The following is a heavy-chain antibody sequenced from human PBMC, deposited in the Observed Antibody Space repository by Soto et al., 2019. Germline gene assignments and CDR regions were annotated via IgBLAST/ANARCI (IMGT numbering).Heavy chain of an antibody. CDR2: ISSSGSTI. J-gene: IGHJ4*02. CDR1: GFTFSSYE. CDR3: ARDGTPWGYYSSSWYGPDYYFDY. V-gene: IGHV3-48*03. Sequence: EVQLVESGGGLVQPGGSLRLSCAASGFTFSSYEMNWVRQAPGKGLEWVSYISSSGSTIYYADSVKGRFTISRDNAKNSLYLQMNSLRDEDTAVYYCARDGTPWGYYSSSWYGPDYYFDYWGQGTLVTVSS. D-gene: IGHD6-13*01.